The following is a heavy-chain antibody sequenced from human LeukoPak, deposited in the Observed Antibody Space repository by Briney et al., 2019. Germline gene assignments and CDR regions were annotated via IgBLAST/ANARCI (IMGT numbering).Heavy chain of an antibody. V-gene: IGHV5-51*01. CDR2: IYPGDSDT. D-gene: IGHD3-22*01. CDR3: VRLASAYYYDSSGRNYFDY. CDR1: GYSFTSYW. Sequence: GESLKISCKGSGYSFTSYWIGWVRQMPGKGLEWMGIIYPGDSDTRYSPSFQGQVTISADKSISTAYLQWSSLKASDTAMYYCVRLASAYYYDSSGRNYFDYWGQGTLVTVSS. J-gene: IGHJ4*02.